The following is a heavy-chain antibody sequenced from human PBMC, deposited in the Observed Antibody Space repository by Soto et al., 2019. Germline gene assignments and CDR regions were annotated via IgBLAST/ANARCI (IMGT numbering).Heavy chain of an antibody. V-gene: IGHV3-30*03. Sequence: GGSLRLSCAASGFTFSSYGMHWVRQAPGKGLEWVAVISYNGSNKYYADSVKGRFTISRDNAKNSLYLQMNSLRAEDTALYYCASGDLYNRYYFDYWGQGTLVTVSS. CDR1: GFTFSSYG. J-gene: IGHJ4*02. CDR3: ASGDLYNRYYFDY. CDR2: ISYNGSNK. D-gene: IGHD7-27*01.